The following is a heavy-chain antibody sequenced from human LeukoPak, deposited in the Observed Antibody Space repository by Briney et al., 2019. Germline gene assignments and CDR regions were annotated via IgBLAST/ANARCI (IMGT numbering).Heavy chain of an antibody. CDR2: ISYDGSNK. J-gene: IGHJ6*03. CDR3: AKGPRGESIAAPLEDYYYMDV. D-gene: IGHD6-6*01. Sequence: PGRSLRLSCAASGFTFSSYAMHWVRQAPGKGLEWVAVISYDGSNKYYADSVKGRFTISRDNSKNTLYLQMNSLRAEDTAVYYCAKGPRGESIAAPLEDYYYMDVWGKGTTVTVSS. CDR1: GFTFSSYA. V-gene: IGHV3-30-3*01.